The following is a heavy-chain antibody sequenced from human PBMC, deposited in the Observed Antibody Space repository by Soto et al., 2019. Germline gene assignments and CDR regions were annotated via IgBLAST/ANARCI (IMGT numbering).Heavy chain of an antibody. Sequence: EVQLVESGGGLAQPGRSLRLSCAASGFTFDDYAMHWVRQAPGKGLEWVSGISWNSGSIGYADSVKGRFTISRDNAKNSLYLQMNSLRAEDTALYYCAKVIKAVAGTFGDAFDIWGQGTMVTVSS. CDR2: ISWNSGSI. D-gene: IGHD6-19*01. CDR3: AKVIKAVAGTFGDAFDI. CDR1: GFTFDDYA. V-gene: IGHV3-9*01. J-gene: IGHJ3*02.